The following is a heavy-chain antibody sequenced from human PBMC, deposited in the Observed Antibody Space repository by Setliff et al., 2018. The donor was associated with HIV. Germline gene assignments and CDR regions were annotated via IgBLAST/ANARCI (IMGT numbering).Heavy chain of an antibody. V-gene: IGHV1-8*02. D-gene: IGHD3-10*01. Sequence: ASVKVSCKASGYTFTSYDINWVRQATGQGLEWMGWMNPNSGNTAYAQKFQGRVTMPRNTSISTAYMELSSLRSEDTAVYYCARDRITMVRGVISGGFDYWGQGTLVTVSS. J-gene: IGHJ4*02. CDR1: GYTFTSYD. CDR3: ARDRITMVRGVISGGFDY. CDR2: MNPNSGNT.